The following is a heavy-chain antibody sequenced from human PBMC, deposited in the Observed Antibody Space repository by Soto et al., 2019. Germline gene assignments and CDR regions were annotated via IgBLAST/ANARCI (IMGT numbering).Heavy chain of an antibody. CDR1: GFTFSSYS. CDR2: ISSSSSTI. Sequence: PGGSLRLSCAASGFTFSSYSMNWVRQAPGKGLEWVSYISSSSSTIYYADSVKGRFTISRDNAKNSLYLQMNSLRDEDTAVYYCARDKGQATYYYDSYYYYGMDVWSQGTTVTVSS. CDR3: ARDKGQATYYYDSYYYYGMDV. V-gene: IGHV3-48*02. J-gene: IGHJ6*02. D-gene: IGHD3-22*01.